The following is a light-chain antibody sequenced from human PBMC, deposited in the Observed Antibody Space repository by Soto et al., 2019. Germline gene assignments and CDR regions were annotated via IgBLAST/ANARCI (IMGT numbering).Light chain of an antibody. J-gene: IGLJ1*01. V-gene: IGLV2-14*03. CDR1: SSDVGGYNY. CDR2: DVS. Sequence: QCALTQPASVSGSPGQSTTISCTGTSSDVGGYNYVSWYQHHPGKAPKLMIFDVSNRPSGVSNRFSGSKSGNTASLTISGLQPEDEADYYCSSYTTSNTRQIVFGTGTKVTVL. CDR3: SSYTTSNTRQIV.